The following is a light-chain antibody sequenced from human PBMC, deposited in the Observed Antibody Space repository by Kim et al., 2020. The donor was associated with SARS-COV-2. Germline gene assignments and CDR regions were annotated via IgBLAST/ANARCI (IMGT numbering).Light chain of an antibody. Sequence: GRRVTISLAGSSSNIGAGYDVHWYQQLPGTAPKLLIYGNSNRPSGVPDRFSGSKSGTSASLAITGLQAEDEADYYCQSYDSSLRGVFGGGTQLTVL. CDR2: GNS. V-gene: IGLV1-40*01. CDR3: QSYDSSLRGV. CDR1: SSNIGAGYD. J-gene: IGLJ3*02.